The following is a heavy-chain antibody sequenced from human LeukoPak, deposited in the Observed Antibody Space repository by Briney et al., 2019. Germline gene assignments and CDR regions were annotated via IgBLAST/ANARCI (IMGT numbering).Heavy chain of an antibody. CDR2: INHSGST. CDR1: GGSFSGYY. V-gene: IGHV4-34*01. Sequence: SETLSLTCAVYGGSFSGYYWSWIRQPPGKGREWIGEINHSGSTNYNPSLKSRVTISVDTSKNQFSLKMTSVTAADTAVYYSARDQYYYGSGSYYSKKNYFDYWGQGTLVTVSS. D-gene: IGHD3-10*01. CDR3: ARDQYYYGSGSYYSKKNYFDY. J-gene: IGHJ4*02.